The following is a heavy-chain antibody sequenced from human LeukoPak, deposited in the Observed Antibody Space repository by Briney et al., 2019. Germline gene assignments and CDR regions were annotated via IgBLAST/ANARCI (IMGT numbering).Heavy chain of an antibody. Sequence: GMSLRLSCAASRFTFGVYAMHWVRQAPAKGLEWVAFISYDGSNKYYADSVKGRFTISRDNSKNTSYLEMNILRDEDTAVYYCARESSGWGENNWFDPWGQGTLVTVSS. V-gene: IGHV3-30-3*01. J-gene: IGHJ5*02. CDR1: RFTFGVYA. CDR2: ISYDGSNK. D-gene: IGHD6-19*01. CDR3: ARESSGWGENNWFDP.